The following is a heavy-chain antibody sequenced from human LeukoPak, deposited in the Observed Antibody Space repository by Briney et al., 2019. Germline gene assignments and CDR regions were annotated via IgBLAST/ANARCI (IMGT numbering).Heavy chain of an antibody. V-gene: IGHV3-9*03. Sequence: GRSLRLSCAASGFTFDDYAMHWVRQAPGKGLEWVSGISWNSGSIGYADSVKGRFTISGDNAKNSLYLQMNSLRAEDMALYYCAKDIYGDYGRPGFDYWGQGTLVTVSS. CDR1: GFTFDDYA. CDR3: AKDIYGDYGRPGFDY. D-gene: IGHD4-17*01. J-gene: IGHJ4*02. CDR2: ISWNSGSI.